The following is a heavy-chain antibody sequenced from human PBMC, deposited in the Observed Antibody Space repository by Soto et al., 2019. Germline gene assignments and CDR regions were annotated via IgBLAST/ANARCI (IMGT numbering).Heavy chain of an antibody. J-gene: IGHJ4*02. CDR2: IYYSGST. V-gene: IGHV4-31*03. CDR3: ARAERGQFDY. Sequence: SETLSLTCTVSGDSISSSRYYWGWVRQHPGKGLEWIGYIYYSGSTYYNPSLKSRVTISVDTSKNQFSLKLSSVTAADTAVYYCARAERGQFDYWGQGTLVTVSS. CDR1: GDSISSSRYY.